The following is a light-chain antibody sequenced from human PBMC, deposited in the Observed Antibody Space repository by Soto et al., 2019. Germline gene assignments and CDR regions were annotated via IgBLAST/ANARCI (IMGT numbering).Light chain of an antibody. V-gene: IGKV2-30*01. CDR1: QSPLYSDGNTY. J-gene: IGKJ1*01. CDR2: KVS. Sequence: DVVMTQSPLSLTVTLGQAASISCRSSQSPLYSDGNTYLNWFHQRPGQSPRRLIYKVSNRDSGVPDRFSDSGSGTDFTLQISRVEAEDVGVYYCMQGTHWPWTFGQGTKVEIK. CDR3: MQGTHWPWT.